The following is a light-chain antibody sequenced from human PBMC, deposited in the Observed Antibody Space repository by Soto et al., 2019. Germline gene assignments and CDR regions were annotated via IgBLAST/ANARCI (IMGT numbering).Light chain of an antibody. CDR1: SSNIGAPYD. Sequence: QSVLTQPPPVSGAPGQRVTISCTGSSSNIGAPYDVHWYQQLPGTAPKLLIYGNNNRPSGVPDRFSGSKSGTSASLAITGLQAEDEADYYCQSYDSRLSGSVFGGGTKLTVL. CDR3: QSYDSRLSGSV. J-gene: IGLJ3*02. V-gene: IGLV1-40*01. CDR2: GNN.